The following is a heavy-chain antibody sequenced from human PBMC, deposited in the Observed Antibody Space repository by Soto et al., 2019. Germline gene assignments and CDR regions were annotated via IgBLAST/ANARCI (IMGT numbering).Heavy chain of an antibody. V-gene: IGHV4-39*01. CDR1: VGSISSSRYY. J-gene: IGHJ4*02. Sequence: QLQLQESGPGLVKPSETLSLTCSVSVGSISSSRYYWGWILQPPGKGLAWIGTIHYSGSTYYNPANKTQVAVSVDVSMTQVSVTLISVSAVDTEVSSFARPDSVCFGDNLDYGGQGTLVTV. CDR3: ARPDSVCFGDNLDY. D-gene: IGHD3-10*01. CDR2: IHYSGST.